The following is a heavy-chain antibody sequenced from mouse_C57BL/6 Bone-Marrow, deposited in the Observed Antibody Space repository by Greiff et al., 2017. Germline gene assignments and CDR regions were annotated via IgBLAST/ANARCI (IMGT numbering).Heavy chain of an antibody. CDR1: GFTFSDYY. Sequence: EVQGVESGGGLVQPGGSLKLSCAASGFTFSDYYMYWVRQTPEKRLEWVAYISNGGGSTYYPDTVKGRFTISRDNAKNTLYLQMSRLKSEDTAMYYCARHEACYDYDAFSWFAYWGQGTLVTVSA. J-gene: IGHJ3*01. D-gene: IGHD2-4*01. CDR2: ISNGGGST. CDR3: ARHEACYDYDAFSWFAY. V-gene: IGHV5-12*01.